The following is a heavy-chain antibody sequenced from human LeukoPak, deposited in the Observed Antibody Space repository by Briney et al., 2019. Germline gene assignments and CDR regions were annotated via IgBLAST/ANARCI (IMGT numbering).Heavy chain of an antibody. CDR1: GFTFDEYA. J-gene: IGHJ3*02. CDR2: LCGDGDTT. Sequence: GGSLRLSCVASGFTFDEYAMHWVRPAPGKGLEWGSVLCGDGDTTYYADSQQGRFTISRDNSKNSLYLQFDSPRTEDTALYFCARDMAPQRPPYDAFDIWGQGTRVTVSS. CDR3: ARDMAPQRPPYDAFDI. D-gene: IGHD2-2*01. V-gene: IGHV3-43*02.